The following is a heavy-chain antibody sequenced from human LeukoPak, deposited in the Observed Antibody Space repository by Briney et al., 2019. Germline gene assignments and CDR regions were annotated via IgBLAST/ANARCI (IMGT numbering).Heavy chain of an antibody. D-gene: IGHD4-11*01. Sequence: ASVKVSCKASGYTFTNYGISWVRQAPGQGLEWMGWISAYNGKTNYAQKLQGRVTMTKDTSTSTAYMELRNLRSDDTAVYYCARDQRDYPDAFDIWGQGTMVRVSS. CDR2: ISAYNGKT. CDR3: ARDQRDYPDAFDI. CDR1: GYTFTNYG. J-gene: IGHJ3*02. V-gene: IGHV1-18*01.